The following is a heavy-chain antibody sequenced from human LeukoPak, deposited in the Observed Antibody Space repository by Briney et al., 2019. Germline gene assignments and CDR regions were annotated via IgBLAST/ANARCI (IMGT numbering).Heavy chain of an antibody. V-gene: IGHV5-51*01. CDR1: GYMFTSYW. CDR2: IYPADSDT. Sequence: GESLKISCKGSGYMFTSYWIGWVRQMPGRGLEWMGVIYPADSDTKYSPPFQGHVTISAAKSITTAYLQWNSLKPSDTAIYYCARAYSSGRSDAFDIWGQGTMVTVSS. J-gene: IGHJ3*02. D-gene: IGHD6-19*01. CDR3: ARAYSSGRSDAFDI.